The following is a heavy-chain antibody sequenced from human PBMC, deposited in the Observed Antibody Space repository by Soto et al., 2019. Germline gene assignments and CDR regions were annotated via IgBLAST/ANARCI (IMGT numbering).Heavy chain of an antibody. J-gene: IGHJ6*02. CDR2: ISAYNGNT. CDR3: ARVVLEWYYYYYGMDV. V-gene: IGHV1-18*01. D-gene: IGHD3-3*01. Sequence: SVKVSCKASGYTFTSYGISWVRQAPGQGLEWMGWISAYNGNTNYAQKLQGRVTMTTDTSTSTAYMELRSLRSDDTAVYYCARVVLEWYYYYYGMDVWGQGTTVTVSS. CDR1: GYTFTSYG.